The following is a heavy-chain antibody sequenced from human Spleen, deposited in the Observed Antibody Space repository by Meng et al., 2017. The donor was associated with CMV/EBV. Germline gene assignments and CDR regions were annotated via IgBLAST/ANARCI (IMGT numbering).Heavy chain of an antibody. CDR2: TYYRSKWYN. V-gene: IGHV6-1*01. CDR3: ARVDSSDYFYFDY. Sequence: SQTLSLTCAISGDSVSSNSATWNCIRQSPSRGLEWLGRTYYRSKWYNDYAVSVKSRITFNSDTSKNQFSLHLNSVTPVDTAVYYCARVDSSDYFYFDYWGQGTLVTVSS. J-gene: IGHJ4*02. CDR1: GDSVSSNSAT. D-gene: IGHD3-22*01.